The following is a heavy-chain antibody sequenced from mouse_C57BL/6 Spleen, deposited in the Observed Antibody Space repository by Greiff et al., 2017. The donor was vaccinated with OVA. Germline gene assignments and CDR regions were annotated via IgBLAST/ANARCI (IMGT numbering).Heavy chain of an antibody. CDR1: GFTFTDYY. D-gene: IGHD2-14*01. J-gene: IGHJ4*01. CDR2: IRNKANGYTT. Sequence: EVQLVESGGGLVQPGGSLSLSCAASGFTFTDYYMSWVRQPPGKALEWLGFIRNKANGYTTEYSASVKVRFTISRDNSQSILYLQMNALRAEDSATYYCARCHWYDYAMDYWGQGTSVTVSS. V-gene: IGHV7-3*01. CDR3: ARCHWYDYAMDY.